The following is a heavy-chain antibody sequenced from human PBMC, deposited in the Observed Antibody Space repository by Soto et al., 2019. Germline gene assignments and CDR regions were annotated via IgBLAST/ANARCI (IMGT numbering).Heavy chain of an antibody. D-gene: IGHD3-3*01. Sequence: GGSLRLSCAASGFTFSSYSMNWVRQAPGKGLEWVSYISSSSSTIYYADSVKGRFTISRDNAKNSLYLQMNSLRAEDTAVYYCARGYYDFWSGYSGTFDYWGQGTLVTVSS. CDR2: ISSSSSTI. CDR1: GFTFSSYS. CDR3: ARGYYDFWSGYSGTFDY. J-gene: IGHJ4*02. V-gene: IGHV3-48*01.